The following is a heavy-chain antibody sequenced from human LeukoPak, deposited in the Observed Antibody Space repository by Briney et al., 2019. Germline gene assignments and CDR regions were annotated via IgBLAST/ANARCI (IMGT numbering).Heavy chain of an antibody. CDR2: IYYSGSA. CDR1: GGSVSSGSYY. V-gene: IGHV4-61*01. D-gene: IGHD2-21*02. Sequence: SETLSLTCTVSGGSVSSGSYYWSWIRQPPGMGLEWIGYIYYSGSANYNPSLKSRVTISVDTSKNQFSLKLSSVTAADTAVYYCARGGDWLFDYWGQGILVTVSS. J-gene: IGHJ4*02. CDR3: ARGGDWLFDY.